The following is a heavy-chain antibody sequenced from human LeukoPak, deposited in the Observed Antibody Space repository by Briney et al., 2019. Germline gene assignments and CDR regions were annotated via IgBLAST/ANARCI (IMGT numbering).Heavy chain of an antibody. CDR3: ARGGGLDV. CDR1: GFTFSSYW. Sequence: GGSLRLSCAASGFTFSSYWMNWARQAPGEGLEWVASINHDGNVNYYVDSVKGRFTISRDNAKNSLYLQMSNLRAEDTAVYFCARGGGLDVWGQGATVTVSS. V-gene: IGHV3-7*03. CDR2: INHDGNVN. D-gene: IGHD3-16*01. J-gene: IGHJ6*02.